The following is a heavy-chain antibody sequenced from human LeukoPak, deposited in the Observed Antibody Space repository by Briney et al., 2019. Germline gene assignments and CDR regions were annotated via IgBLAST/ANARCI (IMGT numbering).Heavy chain of an antibody. CDR1: RDTFMKYS. D-gene: IGHD1-26*01. J-gene: IGHJ4*02. CDR3: ARDLMPDYSGSYYGGGDY. V-gene: IGHV1-2*02. CDR2: INPNSGGT. Sequence: ASVKVSCKASRDTFMKYSVSWVRQAPGQGLEWMGWINPNSGGTNYAQKFQGRVTMTRDTSVSTAYMELSRLRSDDTAVYYCARDLMPDYSGSYYGGGDYWGQGTLVTVSS.